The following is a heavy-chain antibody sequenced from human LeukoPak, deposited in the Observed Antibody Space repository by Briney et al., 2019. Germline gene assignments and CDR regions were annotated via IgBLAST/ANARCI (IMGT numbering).Heavy chain of an antibody. CDR2: IGSDNKP. CDR3: AKDSGDSSGWSPIDY. CDR1: GFTFSAYA. Sequence: GGSLRLSCEASGFTFSAYAMTWVRQAPGKGLEWVSSIGSDNKPHYSESVKGRFTISRDNSKNTLYLQMNSLRAEDTAVYYCAKDSGDSSGWSPIDYWGQGTLVTVSS. J-gene: IGHJ4*02. D-gene: IGHD6-19*01. V-gene: IGHV3-23*01.